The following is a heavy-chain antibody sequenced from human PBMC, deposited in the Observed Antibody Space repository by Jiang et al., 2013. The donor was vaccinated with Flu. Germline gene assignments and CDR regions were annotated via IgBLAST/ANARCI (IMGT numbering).Heavy chain of an antibody. J-gene: IGHJ4*02. CDR1: GFTFSSYA. CDR2: ISYDGSNK. D-gene: IGHD3-9*01. CDR3: AREGITIFPDY. Sequence: LSCAASGFTFSSYAMHWVRQAPGKGLEWVAVISYDGSNKYYADSVKGRFTISRDNSKNTLYLQMNSLRAEDTAVYYCAREGITIFPDYWGQGTLVTVSS. V-gene: IGHV3-30-3*01.